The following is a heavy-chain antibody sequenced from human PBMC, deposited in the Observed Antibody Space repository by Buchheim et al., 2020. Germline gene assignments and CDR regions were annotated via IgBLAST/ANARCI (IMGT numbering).Heavy chain of an antibody. J-gene: IGHJ6*02. Sequence: QVQLVESGGGLVKPGGSLRLSCAASGFTFSDYYMSWIRQAPGKGLEWVSYISSSSSYTNYADFVKGRFTISRDNAKNSLYLQMNSLRAEDTAVYYCARGHYDFWSGSVNYYGMDVWGQGTT. CDR1: GFTFSDYY. CDR2: ISSSSSYT. D-gene: IGHD3-3*01. CDR3: ARGHYDFWSGSVNYYGMDV. V-gene: IGHV3-11*06.